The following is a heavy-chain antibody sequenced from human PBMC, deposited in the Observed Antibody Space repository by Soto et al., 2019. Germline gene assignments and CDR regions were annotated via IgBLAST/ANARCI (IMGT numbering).Heavy chain of an antibody. CDR2: ISYDGSNK. CDR3: AREWGYYFDY. CDR1: GFTFSSYA. V-gene: IGHV3-30-3*01. Sequence: QVQLVESGGGVVQPGRSLRLSCAASGFTFSSYAMHWVRQAPGKGLEWVAVISYDGSNKYYADSVKGRFTISRDNSKNTLYLQMNSLSAEDTAVYYCAREWGYYFDYWGQGTLVTVSS. D-gene: IGHD7-27*01. J-gene: IGHJ4*02.